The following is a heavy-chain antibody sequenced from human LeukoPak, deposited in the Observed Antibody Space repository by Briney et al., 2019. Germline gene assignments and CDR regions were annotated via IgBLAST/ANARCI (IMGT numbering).Heavy chain of an antibody. Sequence: GGSLRLSCAASGFTLSSYWMSWVRQAPGKGLEWVANIKQDGSEKYYVDSVKGRFTISRDNAKNSLYLQMNSLRAEDTAVYYCARDLGSSTPDYFDYWGQGTLVTVSS. V-gene: IGHV3-7*01. D-gene: IGHD1-26*01. CDR2: IKQDGSEK. CDR1: GFTLSSYW. CDR3: ARDLGSSTPDYFDY. J-gene: IGHJ4*02.